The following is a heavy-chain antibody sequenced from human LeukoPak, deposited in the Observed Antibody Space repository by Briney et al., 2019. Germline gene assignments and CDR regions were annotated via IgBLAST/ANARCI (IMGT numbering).Heavy chain of an antibody. CDR3: ARERYCSGGSCYDSGNWFDP. CDR1: GFTFRNYW. V-gene: IGHV3-21*01. J-gene: IGHJ5*02. CDR2: ISSSSSYI. Sequence: PGGSLRLSCVGSGFTFRNYWMGWFRQAPGKGLEWVSSISSSSSYIYYADSVKGRFTISRDNAKNSLYLQMNSLRAEDTAVYYCARERYCSGGSCYDSGNWFDPWGQGTLVTVSS. D-gene: IGHD2-15*01.